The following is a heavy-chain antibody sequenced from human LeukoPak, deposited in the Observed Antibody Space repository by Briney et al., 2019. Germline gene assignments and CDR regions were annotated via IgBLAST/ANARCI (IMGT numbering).Heavy chain of an antibody. V-gene: IGHV3-48*02. CDR1: GFIFSDYS. CDR2: INKDSSTI. CDR3: ARATRSFDY. D-gene: IGHD6-6*01. Sequence: GDSLRLTCPASGFIFSDYSMNWVRQAPGKGLAWISYINKDSSTIYYADSVMGRFTISRDNAENSLYLQLNSLTDEDTAVYYCARATRSFDYWGRGTLVTVSS. J-gene: IGHJ4*02.